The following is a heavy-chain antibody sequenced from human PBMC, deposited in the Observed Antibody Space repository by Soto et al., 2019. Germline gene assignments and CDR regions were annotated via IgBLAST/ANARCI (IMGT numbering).Heavy chain of an antibody. V-gene: IGHV3-74*01. D-gene: IGHD6-19*01. Sequence: EVQLVESGGGLVQPGGSLRLSCAASGFTFSSYWMHWVRQAPGKGLVWVARIYSDGSSTNYADSVMGRFTISRDKAKNTLYLQMNSLRAEDTAVYYCARRRGSSGWKTNFDHWGQGTLVTVSS. CDR3: ARRRGSSGWKTNFDH. CDR2: IYSDGSST. J-gene: IGHJ4*02. CDR1: GFTFSSYW.